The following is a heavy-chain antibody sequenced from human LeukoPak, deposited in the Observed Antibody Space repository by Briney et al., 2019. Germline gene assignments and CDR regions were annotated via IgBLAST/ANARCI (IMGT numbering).Heavy chain of an antibody. CDR1: VAPLSRVVTP. J-gene: IGHJ3*02. CDR3: AREGTTDAFDI. D-gene: IGHD2/OR15-2a*01. CDR2: IYHSGST. V-gene: IGHV4-30-2*01. Sequence: SETLPLTAPAPVAPLSRVVTPWGWFRHPPGKGLEWIGYIYHSGSTYYNPSLKSRVTISVDRSKNQFSLKLSSVTAADTAVHYCAREGTTDAFDIWGQGTMVTVSS.